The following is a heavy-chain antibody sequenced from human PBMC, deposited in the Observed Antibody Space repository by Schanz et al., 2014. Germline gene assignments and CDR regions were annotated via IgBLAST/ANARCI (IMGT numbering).Heavy chain of an antibody. CDR1: GFTFSGFW. CDR3: VSQTGSPNY. V-gene: IGHV3-7*01. D-gene: IGHD6-13*01. J-gene: IGHJ4*02. CDR2: IKKDGSEK. Sequence: EVQLAESGGGLVQPGGSLRLSCAASGFTFSGFWMTWVRQAPGKGLEWVANIKKDGSEKYYVDSVKGRFTISRDNAKNSLYLLMNSLRVEDTAVYFCVSQTGSPNYWGQGTLVTVSS.